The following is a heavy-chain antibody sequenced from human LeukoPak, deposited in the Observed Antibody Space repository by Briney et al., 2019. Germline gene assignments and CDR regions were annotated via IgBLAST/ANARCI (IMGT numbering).Heavy chain of an antibody. CDR1: GFTFSSYS. D-gene: IGHD3-10*01. Sequence: GGSLRLSCAASGFTFSSYSMNWVRQAPGKGLEWVSYISSSSSTIYYADSVKGRFTISRDNAKSSLYLQMNSLRAEDTAVYYCVRSRSTWFGEVLAAFDIWGQGTMVTVSS. V-gene: IGHV3-48*04. CDR3: VRSRSTWFGEVLAAFDI. J-gene: IGHJ3*02. CDR2: ISSSSSTI.